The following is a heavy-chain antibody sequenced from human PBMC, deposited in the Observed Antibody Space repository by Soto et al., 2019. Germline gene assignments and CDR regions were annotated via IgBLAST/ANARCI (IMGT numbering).Heavy chain of an antibody. Sequence: SETLSLTCAVYGGSFSGYYWSWIRQPPGKGLEWIGEINHSGSTNYNPSLKSRVTISVDTSKNQFSLKLSSVTAADTAVYYCARCKLGRSSWDYYGMDVWGEGTTVT. V-gene: IGHV4-34*01. D-gene: IGHD6-13*01. CDR2: INHSGST. CDR3: ARCKLGRSSWDYYGMDV. J-gene: IGHJ6*01. CDR1: GGSFSGYY.